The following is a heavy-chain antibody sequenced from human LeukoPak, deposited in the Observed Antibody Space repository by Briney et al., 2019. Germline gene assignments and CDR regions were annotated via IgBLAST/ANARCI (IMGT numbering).Heavy chain of an antibody. D-gene: IGHD3-10*01. V-gene: IGHV4-59*01. CDR1: GGSISLYY. CDR2: FYDTRSP. Sequence: PSETLSLTCTVSGGSISLYYWSWIRQPPGKGLEWIGYFYDTRSPKYNPSLERRVTISVDMSRNQFSLNLTSVTPADTAVYYCARGRGSLPYWGQGTLATVSS. CDR3: ARGRGSLPY. J-gene: IGHJ4*02.